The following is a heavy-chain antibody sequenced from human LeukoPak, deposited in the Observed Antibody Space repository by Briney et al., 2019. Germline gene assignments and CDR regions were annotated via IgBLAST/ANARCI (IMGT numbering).Heavy chain of an antibody. D-gene: IGHD3-9*01. V-gene: IGHV1-24*01. CDR2: FDPEDGET. Sequence: ASVKVSCKVSGYTLTELSMHWVRQAPGKGLEWMGGFDPEDGETIYAQKFQGRVTITADESTSTAYMELSSLRSEDTAVYYCARGYDILTGYPYYYMDVWGKGTTVTISS. CDR1: GYTLTELS. J-gene: IGHJ6*03. CDR3: ARGYDILTGYPYYYMDV.